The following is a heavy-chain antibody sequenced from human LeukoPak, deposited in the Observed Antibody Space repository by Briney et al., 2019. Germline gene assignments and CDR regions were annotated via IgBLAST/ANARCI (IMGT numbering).Heavy chain of an antibody. CDR2: ISSSGSTI. V-gene: IGHV3-48*03. CDR3: TRENYGSGSLGDFDY. Sequence: GGSLRLSCAASGFTFSSYAMHWVRQAPGKGLQWVSYISSSGSTIYYADSVKGRFTISRDNAKNSLYLQMNSLRAEDTAVYYCTRENYGSGSLGDFDYWGQGTLVTVSS. D-gene: IGHD3-10*01. J-gene: IGHJ4*02. CDR1: GFTFSSYA.